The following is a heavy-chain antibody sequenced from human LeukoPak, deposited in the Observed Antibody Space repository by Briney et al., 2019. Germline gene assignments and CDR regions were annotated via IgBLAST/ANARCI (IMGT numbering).Heavy chain of an antibody. CDR2: IYHSGST. CDR3: ARVGPRTNYYDSSGSPYYFDY. D-gene: IGHD3-22*01. CDR1: GGSIGNSNW. Sequence: PSETLSLTCAVSGGSIGNSNWWSWVRQTPGKGLEWIGEIYHSGSTNYNPSLKSRVSMSVDTSKNQFSLKLSSVTAADTAVYYCARVGPRTNYYDSSGSPYYFDYWGQGTLVTVSS. J-gene: IGHJ4*02. V-gene: IGHV4-4*02.